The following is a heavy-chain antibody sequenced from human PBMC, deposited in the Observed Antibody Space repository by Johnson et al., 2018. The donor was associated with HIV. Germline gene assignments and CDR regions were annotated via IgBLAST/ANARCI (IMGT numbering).Heavy chain of an antibody. V-gene: IGHV3-9*01. J-gene: IGHJ3*02. D-gene: IGHD6-13*01. CDR2: ISWNSGSI. CDR3: AKSSSAYASDI. Sequence: VQLVESGGGLVQPGRSLRLSCAASGFTFDDYAMHWVRQAPGKGLEWVSGISWNSGSIGYADSVQGRFTISRDNAKNSLYLQMNSLRAEDTALYYCAKSSSAYASDIWGQGTMVTVSS. CDR1: GFTFDDYA.